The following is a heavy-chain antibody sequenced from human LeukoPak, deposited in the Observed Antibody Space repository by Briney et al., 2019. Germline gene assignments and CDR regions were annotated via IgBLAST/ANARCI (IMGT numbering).Heavy chain of an antibody. V-gene: IGHV4-4*09. Sequence: SETLSLTCTVSGSISSYYWSWIRQPPGKGLEWIGYIYTGGSTNYNPSLKSRVTISVDTSKNQFSLDLSSVTAADTAVYYCARQKCTSTSCLTKNAFDIWGQGTMVTVSS. CDR2: IYTGGST. CDR3: ARQKCTSTSCLTKNAFDI. CDR1: GSISSYY. J-gene: IGHJ3*02. D-gene: IGHD2-2*01.